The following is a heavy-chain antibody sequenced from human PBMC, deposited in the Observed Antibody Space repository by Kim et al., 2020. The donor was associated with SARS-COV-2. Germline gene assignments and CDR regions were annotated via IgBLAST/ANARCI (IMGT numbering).Heavy chain of an antibody. D-gene: IGHD2-2*03. CDR3: VRDTRDLMDHFEY. CDR2: IWYDGSNV. Sequence: GGSLRLSCSASGFIFNNYGMHWVRQAPGKGLEWVAIIWYDGSNVHYADSVKGRFIISRDNSKNTLYLPMNNLRVDDAAIYYCVRDTRDLMDHFEYWGQGSMVTVST. V-gene: IGHV3-30*02. CDR1: GFIFNNYG. J-gene: IGHJ4*02.